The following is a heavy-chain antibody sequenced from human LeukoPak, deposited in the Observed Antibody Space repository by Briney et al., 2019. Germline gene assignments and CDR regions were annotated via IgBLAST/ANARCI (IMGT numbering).Heavy chain of an antibody. D-gene: IGHD3-10*01. Sequence: GGSLRLSCAASGFTFSSYSMNWVRQAPGKGLEWVSSISSSSSYIYYADSVKGRFTISRDNSKNTLYLQMNSLRAEDTAVYYCAKSRRSYGSGFNDYWGQGTLVTVSS. CDR1: GFTFSSYS. CDR2: ISSSSSYI. V-gene: IGHV3-21*04. CDR3: AKSRRSYGSGFNDY. J-gene: IGHJ4*02.